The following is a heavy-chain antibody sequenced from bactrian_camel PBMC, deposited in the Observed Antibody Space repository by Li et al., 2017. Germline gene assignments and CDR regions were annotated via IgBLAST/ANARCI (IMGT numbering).Heavy chain of an antibody. D-gene: IGHD1*01. J-gene: IGHJ4*01. CDR3: ARNDWPDFYDY. V-gene: IGHV3S40*01. Sequence: DVQLVESGGGLVQPGGSLRLSCAASGFPFSSYAMSWVRQAPGKGLEWVSAINSGGNSTYYADSVKGRFTISRDNAKNTVYLQLNSLRTDDMAMYYCARNDWPDFYDYWGQGTQVTVS. CDR2: INSGGNST. CDR1: GFPFSSYA.